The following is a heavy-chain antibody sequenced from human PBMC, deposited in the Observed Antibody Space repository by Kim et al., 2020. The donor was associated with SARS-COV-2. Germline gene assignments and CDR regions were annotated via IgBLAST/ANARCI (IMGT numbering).Heavy chain of an antibody. V-gene: IGHV3-21*01. CDR3: ARDWSTGSRLPPHGMDV. CDR1: GFTFSSYS. J-gene: IGHJ6*02. Sequence: GGSLRLSCAAFGFTFSSYSMNWVRQAPGKGLEWVSSISSSSSYIYYADSVKGRFTISRDNAKNSLYLQMNSLRVEDTAVYYCARDWSTGSRLPPHGMDVWGQGTTVTVSS. D-gene: IGHD3-10*01. CDR2: ISSSSSYI.